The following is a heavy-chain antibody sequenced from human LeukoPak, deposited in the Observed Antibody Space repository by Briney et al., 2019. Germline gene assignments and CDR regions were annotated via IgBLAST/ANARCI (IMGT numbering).Heavy chain of an antibody. CDR1: GGSISSGSYY. CDR2: IYTSGST. J-gene: IGHJ6*03. Sequence: SETLSLTCTVSGGSISSGSYYWSWIRQPAGKGLEWIGRIYTSGSTNYNPSLKSRVTISVDTSKNQFSLKLSSVTAADTAVYYCARDQEAYCSSTSCYEYYYYMDVWGKGTTVTISS. CDR3: ARDQEAYCSSTSCYEYYYYMDV. V-gene: IGHV4-61*02. D-gene: IGHD2-2*01.